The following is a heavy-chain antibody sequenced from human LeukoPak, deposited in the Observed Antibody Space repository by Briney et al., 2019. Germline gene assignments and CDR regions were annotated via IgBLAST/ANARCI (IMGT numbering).Heavy chain of an antibody. Sequence: GGSLRLSCAASGFTFDDYGMSWVRQAPGKGLEWVSGINWNGGSTGSADSVKGRFTISRDNSKNSLYLQMNSLRAEDTAVYYCAKEKRYCSGGSCYYAPYYFDYWGQGTLVTVSS. CDR2: INWNGGST. D-gene: IGHD2-15*01. V-gene: IGHV3-20*04. J-gene: IGHJ4*02. CDR1: GFTFDDYG. CDR3: AKEKRYCSGGSCYYAPYYFDY.